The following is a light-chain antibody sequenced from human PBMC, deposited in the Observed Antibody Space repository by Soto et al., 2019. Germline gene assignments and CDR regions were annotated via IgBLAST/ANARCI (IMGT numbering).Light chain of an antibody. V-gene: IGLV2-8*01. Sequence: QSVLTQPPSASGSRGQSVTISCTGTSVDINYVSWFQQHPGKAPKLIIYEVSKRPSGVPDRFSGSKSGNTASLTVSGLQADDEADYYCSSYAGSDIGVFGGGTKLTVL. CDR3: SSYAGSDIGV. CDR1: SVDINY. CDR2: EVS. J-gene: IGLJ3*02.